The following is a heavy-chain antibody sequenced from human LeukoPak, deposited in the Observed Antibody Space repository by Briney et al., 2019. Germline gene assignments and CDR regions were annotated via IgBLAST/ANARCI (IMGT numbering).Heavy chain of an antibody. D-gene: IGHD1-1*01. CDR2: INGDGSST. CDR1: GFTLSDHW. J-gene: IGHJ4*02. CDR3: AKDWGTSGTTGWMFEY. V-gene: IGHV3-74*01. Sequence: PGGSLRLSCVASGFTLSDHWMHWVRQAPGKGLVWVSRINGDGSSTSYAASVKGRFTISRDNAKNTLYLQMNSLTAEDTAVYYCAKDWGTSGTTGWMFEYWGQGTLVTVSS.